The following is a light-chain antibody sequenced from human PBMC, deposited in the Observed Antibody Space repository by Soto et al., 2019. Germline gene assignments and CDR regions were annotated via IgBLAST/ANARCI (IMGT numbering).Light chain of an antibody. Sequence: QSALTQPASVSGSPGQSITISCTGTSSDVGRYNYVSWYQQHPGKAPKVMIYDVNNRPSGVSNRFSGSKSGNTASLTISGLQAEDEAHYYCCSYTSSSTPVVFGTGTKLTVL. CDR1: SSDVGRYNY. J-gene: IGLJ1*01. CDR3: CSYTSSSTPVV. V-gene: IGLV2-14*03. CDR2: DVN.